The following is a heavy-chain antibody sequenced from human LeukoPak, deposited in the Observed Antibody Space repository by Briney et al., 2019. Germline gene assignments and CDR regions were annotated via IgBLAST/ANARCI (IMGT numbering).Heavy chain of an antibody. CDR3: ARAALVGSSTSGYFGY. D-gene: IGHD2-2*01. J-gene: IGHJ4*02. V-gene: IGHV4-30-2*01. CDR1: GGSISSGGYS. Sequence: SQTLSLTCAVSGGSISSGGYSWSWIRQPPGKGLEWIAYMYHSGTTYYNPSLKSRVTISADRSKNQFSLKLSSVTAADTAVYYCARAALVGSSTSGYFGYWGQGTLVTVSS. CDR2: MYHSGTT.